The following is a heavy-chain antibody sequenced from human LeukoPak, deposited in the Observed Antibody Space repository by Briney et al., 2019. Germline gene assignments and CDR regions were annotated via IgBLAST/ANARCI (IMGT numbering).Heavy chain of an antibody. J-gene: IGHJ4*02. D-gene: IGHD2-2*01. CDR2: IYYSGST. CDR3: ARVVVVPAAIVGAYYFDY. CDR1: GGSISSSSYY. Sequence: SETLSLTCTVSGGSISSSSYYWGWIRQPPGKGLEWIGSIYYSGSTYYNPSLKSRVTISVDTSKNQFSLKLSSVTAADTAVYYCARVVVVPAAIVGAYYFDYWGQGTLVTVSS. V-gene: IGHV4-39*01.